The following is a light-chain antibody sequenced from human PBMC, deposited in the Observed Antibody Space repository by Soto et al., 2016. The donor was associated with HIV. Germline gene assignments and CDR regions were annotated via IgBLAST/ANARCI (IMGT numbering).Light chain of an antibody. CDR1: SLREFY. Sequence: SSELTQDPAVSVALGQTVRITCQGDSLREFYATWYQQKPGQAPVLVIYGENSRPSGIPDRFSGSSSGNTASLTITGAQAEDEADYYCNSRDNSGNHYVFGTGTKVTVL. J-gene: IGLJ1*01. CDR2: GEN. CDR3: NSRDNSGNHYV. V-gene: IGLV3-19*01.